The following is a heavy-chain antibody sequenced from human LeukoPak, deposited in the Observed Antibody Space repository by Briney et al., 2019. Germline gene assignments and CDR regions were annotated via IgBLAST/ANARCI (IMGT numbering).Heavy chain of an antibody. D-gene: IGHD2-21*02. CDR1: GGSISSYY. Sequence: PSETLSLTCTVSGGSISSYYWSWIRQPPGKGLEWIGEINHSGSTNYNPSLKSRVTISVDTSRNQFSLKLSSVTAADTAVYYRARGPYGGNSEVDYWGQGTLVTVSS. CDR3: ARGPYGGNSEVDY. J-gene: IGHJ4*02. CDR2: INHSGST. V-gene: IGHV4-34*01.